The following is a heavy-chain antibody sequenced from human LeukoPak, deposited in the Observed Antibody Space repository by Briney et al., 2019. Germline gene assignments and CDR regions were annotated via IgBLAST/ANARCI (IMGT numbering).Heavy chain of an antibody. CDR1: GDSISSSTYY. CDR2: IYSSGNT. D-gene: IGHD5-18*01. J-gene: IGHJ4*02. Sequence: SETLSLTCNVSGDSISSSTYYWAWMRQPPGRGLEWIVCIYSSGNTYKNAALKSRVTISLDTSKNQVSLKVTSVTAADTAVYYCARYVDTSMLRTYYFDFWGQGTLVTVSS. V-gene: IGHV4-39*01. CDR3: ARYVDTSMLRTYYFDF.